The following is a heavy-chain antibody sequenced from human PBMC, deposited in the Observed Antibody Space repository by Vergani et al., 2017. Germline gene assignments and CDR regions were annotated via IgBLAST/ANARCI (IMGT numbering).Heavy chain of an antibody. D-gene: IGHD3-9*01. CDR3: ARPRYFDSLTSFDI. Sequence: QLLLQESGPGLVKPSETLSLTCTVSGGSISSSSYYWGWIRQPPGKGLEWIGNIYYSGSTYYNPSLKSRVTISVDTSKNQFSLKLSSATAADTAVYYCARPRYFDSLTSFDIWGQGTMVTVSS. V-gene: IGHV4-39*01. CDR1: GGSISSSSYY. CDR2: IYYSGST. J-gene: IGHJ3*02.